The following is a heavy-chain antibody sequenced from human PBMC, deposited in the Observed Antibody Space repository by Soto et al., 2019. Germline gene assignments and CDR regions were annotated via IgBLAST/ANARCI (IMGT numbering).Heavy chain of an antibody. CDR2: ISSSGSTI. J-gene: IGHJ4*02. Sequence: GGSLRLSCAASGFTFSSYEMNWVRQAPGKGLEWVSYISSSGSTIYYADSVKGRFTISRDNAKNSLYLQMNSLRAEDTAVYYCARDSGSWYGDYWGQGTLVTVSS. D-gene: IGHD6-13*01. CDR3: ARDSGSWYGDY. CDR1: GFTFSSYE. V-gene: IGHV3-48*03.